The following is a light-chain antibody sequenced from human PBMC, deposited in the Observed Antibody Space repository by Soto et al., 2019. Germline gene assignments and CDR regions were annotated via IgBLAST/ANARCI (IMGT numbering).Light chain of an antibody. Sequence: DIQMTQSPSTVSASVGDRITITCRASQSINTWLAWYRQRPGEAPQLLIYDGPTLAMGVPSRFSGRGSGTDFTLSISRLQPDDFATFYCQQYHTYSRTFGQGTKVEVK. CDR1: QSINTW. J-gene: IGKJ1*01. CDR2: DGP. V-gene: IGKV1-5*01. CDR3: QQYHTYSRT.